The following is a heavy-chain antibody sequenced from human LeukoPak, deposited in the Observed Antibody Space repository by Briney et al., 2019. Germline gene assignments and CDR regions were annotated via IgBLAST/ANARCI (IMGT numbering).Heavy chain of an antibody. CDR2: IIPIFGTA. Sequence: VASVKVSCKASGGTFSSYAISWVRQAPGQGLEWMGGIIPIFGTADYAQKFQGRVTITTDESTSTAYMELSSLRSEDTAVYYCARGGGVYYYYYMDVWGKGTTVTVSS. CDR1: GGTFSSYA. CDR3: ARGGGVYYYYYMDV. J-gene: IGHJ6*03. D-gene: IGHD3-10*01. V-gene: IGHV1-69*05.